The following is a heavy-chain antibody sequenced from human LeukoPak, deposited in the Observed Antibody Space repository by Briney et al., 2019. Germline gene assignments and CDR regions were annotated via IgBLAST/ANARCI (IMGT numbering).Heavy chain of an antibody. CDR3: ARGLLDDY. Sequence: KPSETLSLTCTVSGGSISSYCWSWIRQPPGKGLEWIGYIYYSGSTNYNPSLKSRVTISVDTSKNQFSLKLSSVTAADTAVYYCARGLLDDYWGQGTLVTVSS. CDR1: GGSISSYC. V-gene: IGHV4-59*01. J-gene: IGHJ4*02. CDR2: IYYSGST. D-gene: IGHD3-3*02.